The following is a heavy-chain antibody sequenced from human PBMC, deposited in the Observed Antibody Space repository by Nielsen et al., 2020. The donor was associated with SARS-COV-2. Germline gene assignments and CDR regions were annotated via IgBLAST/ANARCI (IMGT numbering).Heavy chain of an antibody. J-gene: IGHJ5*02. CDR1: GFTFSSYI. D-gene: IGHD2-21*01. V-gene: IGHV3-7*03. Sequence: GGSLRLSCAASGFTFSSYIMYWVRQAPGKGLEWVANINPDGTEKNYVDSVKGRFTISGDNAKNSLSLQMSTLRVEDTAVYYCARVDSTRVFAILHWFDPWGQGTLVTVSS. CDR3: ARVDSTRVFAILHWFDP. CDR2: INPDGTEK.